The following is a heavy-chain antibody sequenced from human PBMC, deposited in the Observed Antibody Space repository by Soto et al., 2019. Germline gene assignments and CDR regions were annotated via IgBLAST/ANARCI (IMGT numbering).Heavy chain of an antibody. D-gene: IGHD1-26*01. CDR3: ATASSGSSFRGFDP. CDR2: IYTSGTS. V-gene: IGHV4-4*07. J-gene: IGHJ5*02. CDR1: GDSISSYS. Sequence: PSETLSLTCIVSGDSISSYSWTRIPQPSGKGLESSGRIYTSGTSNYNPSLKCRVTLSVDTSKNQFSLNLSSVTAADTAVYYCATASSGSSFRGFDPWGQVTLGTVSS.